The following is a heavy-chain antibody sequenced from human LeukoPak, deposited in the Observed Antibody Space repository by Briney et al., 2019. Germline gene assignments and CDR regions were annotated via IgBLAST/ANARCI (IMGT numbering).Heavy chain of an antibody. CDR3: ARRLERFLEYWYFDL. CDR1: GFTFSSYA. Sequence: GGSLRLSCAASGFTFSSYAMTWVRQAPGKGLEWVSAITGSGTRTYYADSVKGRFTISRDNSKNTLSLQMNSLRAEDTAVYYCARRLERFLEYWYFDLWGRGTLVTVSS. CDR2: ITGSGTRT. D-gene: IGHD3-3*01. J-gene: IGHJ2*01. V-gene: IGHV3-23*01.